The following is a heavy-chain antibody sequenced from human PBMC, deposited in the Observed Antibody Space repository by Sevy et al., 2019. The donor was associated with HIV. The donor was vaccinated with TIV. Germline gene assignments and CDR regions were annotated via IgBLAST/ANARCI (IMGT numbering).Heavy chain of an antibody. CDR1: GFNFYIYW. J-gene: IGHJ4*02. D-gene: IGHD3-22*01. CDR3: AKDESITMIVVVSYYFDY. CDR2: INSDGGST. Sequence: GGSLRLSCAASGFNFYIYWIHWVRQAPGKGLVWVSRINSDGGSTSHADSVKGRFTISRDNAKNTLYLQMNSLRAEDTAVYYYAKDESITMIVVVSYYFDYWGQGTLVTVSS. V-gene: IGHV3-74*01.